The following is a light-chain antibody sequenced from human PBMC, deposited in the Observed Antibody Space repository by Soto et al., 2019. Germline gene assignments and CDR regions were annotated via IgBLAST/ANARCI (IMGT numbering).Light chain of an antibody. V-gene: IGLV1-51*01. Sequence: QSVLTQPPSVSAAPGQKVTISCSGSSSNIGNNYISWYQQLPGTAPKLLIYDINDRPSGIPDRFSGSKSGTSATLAITGLQTGDEADYYCATWDSSLSAVVFGGGTQLTVL. CDR1: SSNIGNNY. CDR2: DIN. J-gene: IGLJ2*01. CDR3: ATWDSSLSAVV.